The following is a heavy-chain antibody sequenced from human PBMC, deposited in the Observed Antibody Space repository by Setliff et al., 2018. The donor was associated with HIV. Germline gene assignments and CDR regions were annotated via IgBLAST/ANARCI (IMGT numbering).Heavy chain of an antibody. CDR1: GFTLSSTY. Sequence: AGGSLRLSCAASGFTLSSTYMAWVRQAPGKGLEWVSTIYGSGDTYHADSVKGRFTLSRDNSKNTVYLQVGSLRPDDTAMYYCARSRPYNSALDYWGQGTLVTVSS. J-gene: IGHJ4*02. V-gene: IGHV3-66*02. D-gene: IGHD6-25*01. CDR3: ARSRPYNSALDY. CDR2: IYGSGDT.